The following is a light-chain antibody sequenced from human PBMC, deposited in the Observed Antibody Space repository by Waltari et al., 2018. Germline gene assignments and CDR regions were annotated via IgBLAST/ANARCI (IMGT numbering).Light chain of an antibody. CDR1: QSITTA. Sequence: DIQLAQSPSSLSASVGDTVTITCRASQSITTALNWYQQRPGQAPRLLIYAASSLPGGVPSRFSSSGSGTVFTLTINGLQPDDFATYYCQDSYSTLSFVFGPGTRVDV. V-gene: IGKV1-39*01. CDR2: AAS. CDR3: QDSYSTLSFV. J-gene: IGKJ3*01.